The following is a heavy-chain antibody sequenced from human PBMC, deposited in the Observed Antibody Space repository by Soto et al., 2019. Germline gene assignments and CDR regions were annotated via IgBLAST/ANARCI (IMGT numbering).Heavy chain of an antibody. CDR1: GYTFTSYD. Sequence: ASVKVSCKASGYTFTSYDINWVRQATGQGLEWMGWMNPNSGNTGYAQKFQGRVTMTRNTSISTAYMELSSLRSEDTAVYYCARGDDSSGYFLDAFDIWGQGTMVTAS. D-gene: IGHD3-22*01. CDR2: MNPNSGNT. J-gene: IGHJ3*02. CDR3: ARGDDSSGYFLDAFDI. V-gene: IGHV1-8*01.